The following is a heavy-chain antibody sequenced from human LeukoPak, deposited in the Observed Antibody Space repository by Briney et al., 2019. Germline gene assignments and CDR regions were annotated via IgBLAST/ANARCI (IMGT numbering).Heavy chain of an antibody. J-gene: IGHJ5*02. V-gene: IGHV3-43*02. CDR1: GFTFDGYA. CDR3: AKEAKNWNYNWFDP. D-gene: IGHD1-7*01. Sequence: GGSLRLSCAASGFTFDGYAMHWVRQAPGKGLEWVSLISGDGGSTYYADSVKGRFTISRDNSKNSLYLQMNSLRTEDTALYYCAKEAKNWNYNWFDPWGQGTLVTVSS. CDR2: ISGDGGST.